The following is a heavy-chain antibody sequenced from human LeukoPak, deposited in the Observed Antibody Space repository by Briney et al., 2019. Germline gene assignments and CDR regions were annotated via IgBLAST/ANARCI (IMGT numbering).Heavy chain of an antibody. CDR2: MNLDGSEK. D-gene: IGHD2-8*01. J-gene: IGHJ4*02. CDR3: ARDATYCTNGVCYTRFDY. Sequence: GGSLRLSCAASGFTLTSHWMSWVRQAPGKRLEWVARMNLDGSEKYYVDSVKGRFTISRDNAKTSLYLEMNSLRAEVTAVYYCARDATYCTNGVCYTRFDYWGQGTLVTVSS. V-gene: IGHV3-7*01. CDR1: GFTLTSHW.